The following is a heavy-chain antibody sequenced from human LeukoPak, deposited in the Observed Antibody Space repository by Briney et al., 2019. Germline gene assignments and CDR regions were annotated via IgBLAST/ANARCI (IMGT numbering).Heavy chain of an antibody. CDR2: ISSSSSCI. V-gene: IGHV3-21*01. D-gene: IGHD5-18*01. Sequence: KAGGSLRLSCAASGFTFSSYSMNWVRQAPGKGLEWVSSISSSSSCIYYADSVKGRFTISRDNAKNSLYLQMNSVRAEDTAVYYCARDARGYSYGLDYWGQGTLVTVSS. CDR1: GFTFSSYS. CDR3: ARDARGYSYGLDY. J-gene: IGHJ4*02.